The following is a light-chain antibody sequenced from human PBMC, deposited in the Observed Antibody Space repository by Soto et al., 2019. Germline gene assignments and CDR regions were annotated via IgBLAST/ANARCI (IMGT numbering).Light chain of an antibody. CDR2: EDN. CDR1: SGSIASNY. CDR3: QSYDSSNQGVV. Sequence: NFMLTQPHSVSESPGKTVTISCTRSSGSIASNYVQWYQQRPGSAPTTVIYEDNQRPSGVPDRFSGSIDSSSNSASLTISGLKTEDEADYYRQSYDSSNQGVVFGGGTKHTVL. J-gene: IGLJ2*01. V-gene: IGLV6-57*04.